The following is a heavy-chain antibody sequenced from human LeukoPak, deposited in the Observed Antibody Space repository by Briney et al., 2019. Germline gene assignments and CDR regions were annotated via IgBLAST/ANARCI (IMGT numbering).Heavy chain of an antibody. CDR1: GFTFTNSA. CDR2: IVVGSGNT. J-gene: IGHJ4*02. Sequence: SVKVSCKASGFTFTNSAVQWVRQARGQRLEWIGWIVVGSGNTNYAQKFQERVTITRDMSTSTAYMELSSLRSEDTAVYYCARGYVGDFYGRRNYFDYWGQGTLVTVSS. CDR3: ARGYVGDFYGRRNYFDY. V-gene: IGHV1-58*01. D-gene: IGHD3-16*01.